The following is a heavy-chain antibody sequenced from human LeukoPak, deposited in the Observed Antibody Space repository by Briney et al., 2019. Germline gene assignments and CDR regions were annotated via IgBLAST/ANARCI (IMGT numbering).Heavy chain of an antibody. D-gene: IGHD6-6*01. CDR1: GFTFSSYS. Sequence: GGSLRLSCAASGFTFSSYSMNWVRQAPGKGLEWVSSISSSSSYIYYADSVKGRSTISRDNAKNSLYLQMNSLRAEDTAVYYCARGVRIAARSTLRNDYWGQGTLVTVSS. J-gene: IGHJ4*02. V-gene: IGHV3-21*01. CDR2: ISSSSSYI. CDR3: ARGVRIAARSTLRNDY.